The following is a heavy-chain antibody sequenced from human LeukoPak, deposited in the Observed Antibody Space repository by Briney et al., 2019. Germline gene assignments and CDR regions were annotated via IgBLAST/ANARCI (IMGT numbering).Heavy chain of an antibody. CDR1: GVSISSTSYF. V-gene: IGHV4-39*02. CDR3: ARYLNYADYTAAFDI. J-gene: IGHJ3*02. CDR2: IYYRGDT. D-gene: IGHD4-17*01. Sequence: SETLSLTCTVSGVSISSTSYFWGWIRQPPGKDLQWIGNIYYRGDTYYNPSLKSRVTMSVDTSKNHFSLKLSSVTAADTAVYYCARYLNYADYTAAFDIWGQGTVVTVSS.